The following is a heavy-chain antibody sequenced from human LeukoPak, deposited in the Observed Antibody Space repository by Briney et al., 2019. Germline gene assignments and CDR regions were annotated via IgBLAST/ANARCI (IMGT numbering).Heavy chain of an antibody. CDR2: INPNSGGT. J-gene: IGHJ4*02. V-gene: IGHV1-2*02. CDR3: AREVAARHGVIDY. Sequence: ASVKVSCKASGYTFTGYYIHWVRQAPGQGLGWMGWINPNSGGTNYAQKFQGRVTMTRDTSIDTAYMELRRLRSDDTAVYYCAREVAARHGVIDYWGQGTLVTVSS. D-gene: IGHD6-6*01. CDR1: GYTFTGYY.